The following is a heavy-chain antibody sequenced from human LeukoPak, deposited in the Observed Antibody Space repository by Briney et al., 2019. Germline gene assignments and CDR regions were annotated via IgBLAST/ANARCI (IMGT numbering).Heavy chain of an antibody. Sequence: GASVKVSCKASGYTFTSYGISWVRQAPGQGLEWMGWISAYNGNTNYAQNLQGRVTMTTETSTSTAYMDLRSLRSDDTAVYYSARPLYYDSTGYHQYYFDHWGQGTLVTVSS. J-gene: IGHJ4*02. CDR1: GYTFTSYG. CDR2: ISAYNGNT. V-gene: IGHV1-18*01. CDR3: ARPLYYDSTGYHQYYFDH. D-gene: IGHD3-22*01.